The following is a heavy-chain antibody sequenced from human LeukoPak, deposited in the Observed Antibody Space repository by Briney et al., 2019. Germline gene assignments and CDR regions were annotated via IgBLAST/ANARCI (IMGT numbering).Heavy chain of an antibody. Sequence: SQTLSLTCTVSGGCISSYYWSWIRQAPGKGLEWIGNIYYSGSTNYNPSLKSRVTVSVDTSKNQFSLKLSSVTAADTAVYYCARHGTLGSTTYPLDYWGQGTLVTVSS. CDR1: GGCISSYY. CDR3: ARHGTLGSTTYPLDY. D-gene: IGHD1-26*01. V-gene: IGHV4-59*08. J-gene: IGHJ4*02. CDR2: IYYSGST.